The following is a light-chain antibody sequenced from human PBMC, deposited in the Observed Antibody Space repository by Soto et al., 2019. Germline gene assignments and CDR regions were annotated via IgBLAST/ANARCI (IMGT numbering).Light chain of an antibody. CDR3: QQSYRSPYT. Sequence: DIQLTQSPSSLSASVGDRVTVTCRTSQSINIYLNWYQQKPAKAPTLLIYGASSLQSGVPSRFGGGGSRTDFTLTISSLQTEDFATYYCQQSYRSPYTFGQGTKLEI. CDR2: GAS. CDR1: QSINIY. V-gene: IGKV1-39*01. J-gene: IGKJ2*01.